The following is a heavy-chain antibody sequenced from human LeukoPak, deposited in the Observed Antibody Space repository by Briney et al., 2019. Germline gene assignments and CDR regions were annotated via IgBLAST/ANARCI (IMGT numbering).Heavy chain of an antibody. CDR3: ARETSQKGAHYMDV. Sequence: SETLSLTCTVSGGSISSSSYYWGWIRQPPGKGLEWIGSIYHSGSTYYNPSLKRRVTIAVETSKNQFSLKLSSVTAADKAVYYCARETSQKGAHYMDVWGKGTTVTISS. D-gene: IGHD3-16*01. CDR2: IYHSGST. V-gene: IGHV4-39*07. CDR1: GGSISSSSYY. J-gene: IGHJ6*03.